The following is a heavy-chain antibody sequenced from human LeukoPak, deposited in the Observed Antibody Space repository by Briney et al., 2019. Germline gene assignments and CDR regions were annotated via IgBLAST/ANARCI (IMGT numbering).Heavy chain of an antibody. V-gene: IGHV1-2*02. Sequence: GGSVKVSCKAPGYSFTGYYIHWVRQAPGQGLEWMGWINPNSGGTNYAQKFQGRVTMTRDTSISTAYMELSRLRSDDTAVYYCARDGGGSTNVSAGGYYFDYWGQGTLVTVSS. CDR1: GYSFTGYY. D-gene: IGHD3-10*01. J-gene: IGHJ4*02. CDR2: INPNSGGT. CDR3: ARDGGGSTNVSAGGYYFDY.